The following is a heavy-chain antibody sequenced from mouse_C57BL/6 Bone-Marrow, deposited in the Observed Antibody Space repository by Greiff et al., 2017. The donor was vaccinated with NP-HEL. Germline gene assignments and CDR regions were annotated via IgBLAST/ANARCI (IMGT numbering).Heavy chain of an antibody. Sequence: VQLQQPGAELVRPGTSVKLSCKASGYTFTSCWMHWVKQRHGQGLEWIGVIAPSDSYTNYNQKFKGKATLTVDTSSRTAYMQLSSLASEDSAVYYCATVSTMVKWFAYWGQGALVTVGA. CDR1: GYTFTSCW. J-gene: IGHJ3*01. V-gene: IGHV1-59*01. CDR3: ATVSTMVKWFAY. CDR2: IAPSDSYT. D-gene: IGHD2-13*01.